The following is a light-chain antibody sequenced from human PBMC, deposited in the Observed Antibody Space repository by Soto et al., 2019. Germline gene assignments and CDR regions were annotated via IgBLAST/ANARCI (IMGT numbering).Light chain of an antibody. J-gene: IGLJ2*01. CDR3: SSYTSSSTLV. Sequence: QSALTQPASVSGSPGQSITISCTGTSSDVGGYNYVSWYQQHPGKAPKLMIYEVSNRPSGVSNRCSGSKSGNTASLTISGLQAEDEGDYYCSSYTSSSTLVFGGGTKLTVL. CDR2: EVS. CDR1: SSDVGGYNY. V-gene: IGLV2-14*01.